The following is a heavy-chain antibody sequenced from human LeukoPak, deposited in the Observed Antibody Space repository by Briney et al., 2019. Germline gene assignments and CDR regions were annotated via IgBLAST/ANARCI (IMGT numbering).Heavy chain of an antibody. J-gene: IGHJ5*02. CDR1: GFTFSSYA. D-gene: IGHD6-13*01. CDR3: AKGSGSSWYSGWFDP. CDR2: ISGSGGST. V-gene: IGHV3-23*01. Sequence: GGSLRLSCAASGFTFSSYAMSWVRQAPGKGLEWVSAISGSGGSTYYADSVKGRFPISRDNSKNTLYLQMNSLRAEDTAIYYCAKGSGSSWYSGWFDPWGQGTLVTVSS.